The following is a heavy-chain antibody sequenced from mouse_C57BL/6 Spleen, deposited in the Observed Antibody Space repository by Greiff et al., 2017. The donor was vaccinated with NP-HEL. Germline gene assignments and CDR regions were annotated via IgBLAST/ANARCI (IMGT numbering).Heavy chain of an antibody. D-gene: IGHD2-5*01. CDR3: ARHYSNFAWFAY. Sequence: EVQLQQSGPELVKPGASVKISCKASGYTFTDYYMNWVKQSHGKSLEWIGDINPNNGGTSYNQKFKGKATLTVDKSSSTAYMELRSLTSEDSAVYYCARHYSNFAWFAYWGQGTLVTVSA. V-gene: IGHV1-26*01. CDR2: INPNNGGT. CDR1: GYTFTDYY. J-gene: IGHJ3*01.